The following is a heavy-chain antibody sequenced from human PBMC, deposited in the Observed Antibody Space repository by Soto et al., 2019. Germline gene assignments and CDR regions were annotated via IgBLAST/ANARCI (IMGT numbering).Heavy chain of an antibody. CDR2: IYPGGNT. J-gene: IGHJ5*02. CDR3: AGMPYTSGLRFDP. D-gene: IGHD6-19*01. CDR1: GGSISSGHYP. Sequence: SETLSLTCAVSGGSISSGHYPWTWIRQPPGKGLEWIGYIYPGGNTYYSPSLKSRVTIALDTSKSLVSLKLKSVTAADTAVYFCAGMPYTSGLRFDPWGPGTLVTVSS. V-gene: IGHV4-30-2*01.